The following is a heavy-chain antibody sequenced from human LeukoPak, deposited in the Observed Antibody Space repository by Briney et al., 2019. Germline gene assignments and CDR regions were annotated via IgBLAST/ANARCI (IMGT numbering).Heavy chain of an antibody. D-gene: IGHD1-26*01. CDR1: GGSISSDY. J-gene: IGHJ4*02. CDR3: AGGTMGATHFDY. CDR2: IYYSGST. V-gene: IGHV4-59*01. Sequence: SETLSLTCTVSGGSISSDYWNWIRQPPGKGLEWIGYIYYSGSTNYNVSLKSRVTISVDTSKKQFSLRLSSVTAADTAVYYCAGGTMGATHFDYWGQGTLVTVSP.